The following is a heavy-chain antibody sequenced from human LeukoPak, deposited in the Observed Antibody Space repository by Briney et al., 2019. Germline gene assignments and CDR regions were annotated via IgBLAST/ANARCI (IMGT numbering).Heavy chain of an antibody. CDR1: GFTVSSNY. V-gene: IGHV3-66*01. CDR2: IYSGGST. D-gene: IGHD3-22*01. CDR3: ARDLGGYYQYYFDY. Sequence: PPGGSLRLSCAASGFTVSSNYMSWVRQAPGKGLEWVSVIYSGGSTYYADSVKGRFTISRDNSKNTLYLQMNSLRAEDTAVYYCARDLGGYYQYYFDYWGQGTLVTVSS. J-gene: IGHJ4*02.